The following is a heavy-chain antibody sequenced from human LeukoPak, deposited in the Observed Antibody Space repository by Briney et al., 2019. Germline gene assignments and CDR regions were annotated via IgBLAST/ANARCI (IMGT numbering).Heavy chain of an antibody. CDR1: GGSISSYY. Sequence: SETLSLTCTVSGGSISSYYWSWIRQPPGKGLEWIGYIYTSGSTNYNPSLKSRATISVDTSKNQFSLKLSSVTAADTAVYYCARQGVGATGAPNWFDPWGQGTLVTVSS. V-gene: IGHV4-4*09. CDR3: ARQGVGATGAPNWFDP. CDR2: IYTSGST. D-gene: IGHD1-26*01. J-gene: IGHJ5*02.